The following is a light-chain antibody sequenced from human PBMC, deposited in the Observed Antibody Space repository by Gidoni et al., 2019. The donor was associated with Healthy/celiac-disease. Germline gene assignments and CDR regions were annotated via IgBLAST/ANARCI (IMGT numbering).Light chain of an antibody. CDR1: QSISSY. CDR3: QQSYSTPRT. Sequence: IQFTQSPSSLSASVGDRVTITCRASQSISSYLNWYQQKPGKAPKLLIYAASSLQSGVPSRFSGSGSGTDFTLTISSLQPEDFATYYCQQSYSTPRTFGQGTKVEIK. V-gene: IGKV1-39*01. CDR2: AAS. J-gene: IGKJ1*01.